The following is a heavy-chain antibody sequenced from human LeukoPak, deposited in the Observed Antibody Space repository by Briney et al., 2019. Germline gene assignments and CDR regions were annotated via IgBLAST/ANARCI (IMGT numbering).Heavy chain of an antibody. CDR1: GFTFSSYW. CDR2: IKQDGSEM. CDR3: AGEDIVVVPAETAWDWDYYGMDV. D-gene: IGHD2-2*01. J-gene: IGHJ6*02. Sequence: GGSLRLSCAASGFTFSSYWMSWVRQAPGKGLEWVANIKQDGSEMYYVDSVEGRFTISRDNAKNSLYLQMNSLRAEDTAVYYCAGEDIVVVPAETAWDWDYYGMDVWGQGTTVTVSS. V-gene: IGHV3-7*01.